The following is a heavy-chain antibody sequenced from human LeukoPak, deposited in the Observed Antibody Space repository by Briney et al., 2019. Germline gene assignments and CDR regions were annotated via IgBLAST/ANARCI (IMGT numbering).Heavy chain of an antibody. CDR2: IYWDDDK. D-gene: IGHD5-24*01. J-gene: IGHJ3*02. V-gene: IGHV2-5*02. CDR1: GFSLSTSGVG. Sequence: SGPTLVNPTQTLTLTCTFSGFSLSTSGVGVGRIRQPPGKALEWLALIYWDDDKRYSPSLKSRLTITKDTSKNQVVLTMTNMDPVDTATYYCAHILVEMATIHDAFDIWGQGTMVTVSS. CDR3: AHILVEMATIHDAFDI.